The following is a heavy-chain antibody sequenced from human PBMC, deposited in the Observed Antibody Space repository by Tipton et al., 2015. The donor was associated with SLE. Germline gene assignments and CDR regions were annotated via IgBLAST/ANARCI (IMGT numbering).Heavy chain of an antibody. CDR3: ARGPDTIQGTFQH. V-gene: IGHV4-39*07. CDR1: GGSISSSSYY. Sequence: TLSLTCTVSGGSISSSSYYWGWIRQPPGKGLEWIGEINHSGSTNYNPSLKSRVTISVDTSKNQFSLKLSSVTAADTAVYYCARGPDTIQGTFQHWGQGTLVTVSS. CDR2: INHSGST. D-gene: IGHD3-3*01. J-gene: IGHJ1*01.